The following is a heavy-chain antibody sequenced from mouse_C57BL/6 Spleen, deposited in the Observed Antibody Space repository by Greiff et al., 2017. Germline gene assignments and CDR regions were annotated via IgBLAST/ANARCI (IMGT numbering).Heavy chain of an antibody. CDR2: IRNKANGYTT. CDR1: GFTFTDYY. J-gene: IGHJ4*01. V-gene: IGHV7-3*01. Sequence: EVQGVESGGGLVQPGGSLSLSCAASGFTFTDYYMSWVRQPPGQALEWLGFIRNKANGYTTEYSASVKGRFTISRDTSQSILYLQMNALRAEDSATYDCARYKEGGSYAMDYWGQGTSVTVSS. CDR3: ARYKEGGSYAMDY.